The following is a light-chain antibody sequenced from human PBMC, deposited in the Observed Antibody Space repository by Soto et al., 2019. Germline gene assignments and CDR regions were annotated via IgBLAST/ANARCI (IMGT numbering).Light chain of an antibody. CDR3: MQATHWPPT. CDR1: QSLVFSDGNAY. Sequence: DVVMTQSPLSLPVTLGQPASISCKSRQSLVFSDGNAYLNWFQQRPGQSPRRQIYRASNRDSGVPDRFSGSWSGADFTLQINGVEAEDVGVYYCMQATHWPPTFGRGTRVEIK. V-gene: IGKV2-30*01. J-gene: IGKJ1*01. CDR2: RAS.